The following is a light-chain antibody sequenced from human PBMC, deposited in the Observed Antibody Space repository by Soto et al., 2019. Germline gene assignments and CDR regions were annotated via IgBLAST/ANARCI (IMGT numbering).Light chain of an antibody. CDR1: QSVSSSY. J-gene: IGKJ2*01. CDR2: GAS. CDR3: HQYGSSPPYT. Sequence: EIVLTQSPGTLSLSPGERATLSCKASQSVSSSYLAWYQQKHGQAPRLLIYGASSRATGIPDRFSGSGSGTDVTLTISRREPEDFAVYYCHQYGSSPPYTFGQGTKLEI. V-gene: IGKV3-20*01.